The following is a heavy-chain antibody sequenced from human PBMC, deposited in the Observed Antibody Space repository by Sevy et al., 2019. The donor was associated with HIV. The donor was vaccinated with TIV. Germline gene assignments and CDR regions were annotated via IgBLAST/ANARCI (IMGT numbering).Heavy chain of an antibody. V-gene: IGHV3-43*01. J-gene: IGHJ4*02. CDR2: INWEGGST. CDR3: AKYMFSGYGYFDY. CDR1: GFTFDNYT. Sequence: GGSLRLSCAASGFTFDNYTMHWVRQAPGKGLEWVSLINWEGGSTYYADSVKGRFTISRDNSKNTLCLQMNSLRTEDTAWYYCAKYMFSGYGYFDYWGQGTLVTVSS. D-gene: IGHD5-18*01.